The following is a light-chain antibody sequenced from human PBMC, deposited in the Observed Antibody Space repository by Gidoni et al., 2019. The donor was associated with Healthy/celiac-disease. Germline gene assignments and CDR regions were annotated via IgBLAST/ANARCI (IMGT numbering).Light chain of an antibody. J-gene: IGLJ2*01. CDR1: SSNIGSNT. CDR3: AAWDDSLNGQV. V-gene: IGLV1-44*01. CDR2: SNN. Sequence: VLTTQPSSSATPGQRDTIACSGSSSNIGSNTVTWYQQLPGTAPKLLIYSNNKRPPGIPDRFSGSKSGTSATLAISGLQSEDEADYYCAAWDDSLNGQVFGSGTKLTVL.